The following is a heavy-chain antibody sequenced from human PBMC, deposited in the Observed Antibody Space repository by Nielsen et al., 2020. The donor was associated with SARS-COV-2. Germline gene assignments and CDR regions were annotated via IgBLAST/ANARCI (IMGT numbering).Heavy chain of an antibody. J-gene: IGHJ4*02. D-gene: IGHD3-10*01. CDR2: IYSGGST. CDR1: GFTVSSNY. Sequence: GGSLRLSCAASGFTVSSNYMSWVRQAPGKGLEWVSVIYSGGSTYYADSVKGRFTISRDNSKNTLYLQMNSLRAEDTAVYYCARLDYYGSGAFDYWGQGTLVTVSS. CDR3: ARLDYYGSGAFDY. V-gene: IGHV3-66*04.